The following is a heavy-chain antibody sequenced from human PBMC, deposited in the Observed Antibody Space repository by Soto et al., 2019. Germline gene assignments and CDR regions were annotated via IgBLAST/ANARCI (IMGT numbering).Heavy chain of an antibody. CDR3: ARLGLTYYYDSSGYYFYFDY. CDR2: IYPGDSDT. Sequence: GESLKISCKGSGYSFTSYWIGWVRQMPGKGLEWMGIIYPGDSDTRYSPSFQGQVTISADKSISTAYLQWSSLKASDTAMYYCARLGLTYYYDSSGYYFYFDYWGQGTLVTVSS. CDR1: GYSFTSYW. D-gene: IGHD3-22*01. V-gene: IGHV5-51*01. J-gene: IGHJ4*02.